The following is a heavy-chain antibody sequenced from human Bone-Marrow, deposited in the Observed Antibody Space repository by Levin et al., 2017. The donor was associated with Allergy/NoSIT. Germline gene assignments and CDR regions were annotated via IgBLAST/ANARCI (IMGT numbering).Heavy chain of an antibody. D-gene: IGHD2-2*01. CDR2: IYNDNT. CDR3: AGVYCRSMRCSKFFQH. Sequence: SSETLSLTCTVSGGSISSYYWSWVRQPAGKGLEWIGHIYNDNTNYNHALKSRVTMSLDTSKNQFSLRLSSVTAADTAVYYGAGVYCRSMRCSKFFQHWGQGALVTVSS. V-gene: IGHV4-4*07. CDR1: GGSISSYY. J-gene: IGHJ1*01.